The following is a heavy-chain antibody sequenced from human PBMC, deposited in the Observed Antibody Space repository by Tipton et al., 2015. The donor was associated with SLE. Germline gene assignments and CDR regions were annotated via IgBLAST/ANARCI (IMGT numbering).Heavy chain of an antibody. J-gene: IGHJ4*02. D-gene: IGHD3-10*01. CDR1: GGSFSGYY. CDR2: INHGGGT. Sequence: TLSLTCAVYGGSFSGYYWSWIRQPPGKGLEWIGEINHGGGTNYNPSLKSRVTISVDTSKNQFSLKLSSVTAADTAVYYCARGILWFGELSNFDYWGQGTLVTVSS. CDR3: ARGILWFGELSNFDY. V-gene: IGHV4-34*01.